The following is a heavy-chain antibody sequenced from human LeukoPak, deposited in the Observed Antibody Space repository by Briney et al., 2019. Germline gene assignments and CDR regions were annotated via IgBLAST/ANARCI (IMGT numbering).Heavy chain of an antibody. CDR3: AKVSSGSYPDY. CDR1: GFTFSSYG. V-gene: IGHV3-30*18. D-gene: IGHD1-26*01. J-gene: IGHJ4*02. Sequence: GGSLRLSCAASGFTFSSYGMHWVRQAPGKGLEWVAVISYDGSNKYYAASVKGRFTISRDNSKNTLYLQMNSLRAEDTAVYYCAKVSSGSYPDYWGQGTLVTVSS. CDR2: ISYDGSNK.